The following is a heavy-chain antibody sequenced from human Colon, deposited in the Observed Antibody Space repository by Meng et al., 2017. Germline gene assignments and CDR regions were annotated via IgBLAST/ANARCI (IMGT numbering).Heavy chain of an antibody. Sequence: VQLTRSGPESWTHSRRSCLRSATPRAMFSRNRALWHWVMPSPSRGVGWLGQTYNWFMWENQYGVSVKSRITINAVISRNQFSLHLNSVTPEDTDVYYSTALYFEYWGQGTLVTVSS. J-gene: IGHJ4*02. CDR1: RAMFSRNRAL. CDR2: TYNWFMWEN. V-gene: IGHV6-1*01. CDR3: TALYFEY.